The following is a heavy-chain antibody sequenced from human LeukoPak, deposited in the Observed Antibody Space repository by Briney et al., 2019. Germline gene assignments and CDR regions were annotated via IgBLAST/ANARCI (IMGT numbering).Heavy chain of an antibody. CDR2: IYYSGST. Sequence: SETLSLTCTVSGGSISSGGYYWSWIRQHPGKGLEWIGYIYYSGSTNYNPSLKSRVTISVDTSKNQFSLKLSSVTAADTAVYYCARMLDYDILTGYDRYLDYWGQGTLVTVSS. D-gene: IGHD3-9*01. V-gene: IGHV4-61*08. CDR3: ARMLDYDILTGYDRYLDY. J-gene: IGHJ4*02. CDR1: GGSISSGGYY.